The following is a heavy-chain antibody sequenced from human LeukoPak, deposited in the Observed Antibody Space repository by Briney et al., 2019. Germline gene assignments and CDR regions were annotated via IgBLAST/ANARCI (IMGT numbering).Heavy chain of an antibody. CDR1: GGSFSGYY. V-gene: IGHV4-34*01. CDR3: ARGEYSSSSVAFDI. J-gene: IGHJ3*02. Sequence: SETLSLTCAVYGGSFSGYYWSWIRQPPGKGLEWIGEINHSGSTNYNPSLKSRVTISVDTSKNQFSLKLSSVTAADTAVYYCARGEYSSSSVAFDIWGQGTMVTVSS. D-gene: IGHD6-6*01. CDR2: INHSGST.